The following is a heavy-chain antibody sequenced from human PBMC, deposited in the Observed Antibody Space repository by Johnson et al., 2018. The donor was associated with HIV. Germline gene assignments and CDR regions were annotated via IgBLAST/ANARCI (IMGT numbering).Heavy chain of an antibody. J-gene: IGHJ3*02. CDR1: GFTFSSNG. V-gene: IGHV3-33*01. Sequence: QVQLVESGGGVVQPGRSLRLSCVVSGFTFSSNGMHWVRQAPGKGLEWVAFIRFDGSRKYYGDSVKGRFSISRDNSKNRLYLQMNSLRVEDTAVYYCARPDYDILTGAFDIWGQGTMVTVAS. CDR2: IRFDGSRK. D-gene: IGHD3-9*01. CDR3: ARPDYDILTGAFDI.